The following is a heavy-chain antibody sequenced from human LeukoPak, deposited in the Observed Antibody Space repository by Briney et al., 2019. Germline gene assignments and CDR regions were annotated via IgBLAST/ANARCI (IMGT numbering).Heavy chain of an antibody. CDR1: GFTFSNSR. D-gene: IGHD5-18*01. J-gene: IGHJ4*02. Sequence: PGGSLRLSCPASGFTFSNSRMAWVRQAPGKGLEWVANIKPDGSEKYYVDSVKGRFTISKDNAKNSLYLQMNSLRVEDTAMYYCARSTAGLDYWGQGTLVTVSS. CDR2: IKPDGSEK. V-gene: IGHV3-7*01. CDR3: ARSTAGLDY.